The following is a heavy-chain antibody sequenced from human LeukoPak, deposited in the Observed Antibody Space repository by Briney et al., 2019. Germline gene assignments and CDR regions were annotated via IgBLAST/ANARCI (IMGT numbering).Heavy chain of an antibody. CDR2: IYYNGRA. Sequence: AETLSLTCTASGGSISSYYWSWIRQPPGKGLDWIGYIYYNGRANYNPSLERRVTISVDTSKNQFSLKLSSVTAADAAVYFCARGYCSGTRCFDYWGQGTLVTVSS. D-gene: IGHD2-2*01. CDR3: ARGYCSGTRCFDY. J-gene: IGHJ4*02. CDR1: GGSISSYY. V-gene: IGHV4-59*01.